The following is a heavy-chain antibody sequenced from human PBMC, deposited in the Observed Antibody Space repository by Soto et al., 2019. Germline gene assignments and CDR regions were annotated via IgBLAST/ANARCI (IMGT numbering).Heavy chain of an antibody. J-gene: IGHJ3*01. V-gene: IGHV3-23*01. D-gene: IGHD4-17*01. CDR2: ISDAAGSA. CDR1: GFTFSNYA. CDR3: ARPYGGKIGDAPDL. Sequence: QSGGSLRLSCEASGFTFSNYAMSWVRQAPGKGLEWVSTISDAAGSAYYVDSVKGRFTISRDNSKKTLYLQMNSLRAEDSAVYYCARPYGGKIGDAPDLWGPGTMVTVSS.